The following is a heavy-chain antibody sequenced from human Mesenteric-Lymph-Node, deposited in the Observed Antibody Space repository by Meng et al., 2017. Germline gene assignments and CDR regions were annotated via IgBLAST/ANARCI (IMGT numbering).Heavy chain of an antibody. CDR3: ARSLIYDYVWGSYRYDFDY. Sequence: SETLSLTWAVCGGSFSAYYWGWIRQPPGKGLEWIGSIYYSGSTYYNPSLKSRVTISVDTSKNQFSLKLSSVTAADTAVYYCARSLIYDYVWGSYRYDFDYWGQGTLVTVSS. CDR1: GGSFSAYY. J-gene: IGHJ4*02. V-gene: IGHV4-39*07. D-gene: IGHD3-16*02. CDR2: IYYSGST.